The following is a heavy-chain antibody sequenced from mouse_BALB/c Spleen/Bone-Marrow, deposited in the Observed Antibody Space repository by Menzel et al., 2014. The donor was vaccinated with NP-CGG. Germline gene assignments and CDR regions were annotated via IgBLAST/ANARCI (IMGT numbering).Heavy chain of an antibody. Sequence: VQLQQSGAELVEPGASVKLSCTASGFNIKDTYMHWVKQRPKQGLEWIGRIDPANGNTKYDPKFQGKATITADTSSNTPYLQLSSLTSEDTAVYCCARSYYAMDYWGQGTSVTVSS. CDR3: ARSYYAMDY. D-gene: IGHD1-1*01. CDR2: IDPANGNT. V-gene: IGHV14-3*02. J-gene: IGHJ4*01. CDR1: GFNIKDTY.